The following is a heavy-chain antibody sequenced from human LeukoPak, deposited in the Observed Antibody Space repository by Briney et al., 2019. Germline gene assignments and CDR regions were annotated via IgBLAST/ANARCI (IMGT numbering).Heavy chain of an antibody. D-gene: IGHD6-13*01. V-gene: IGHV5-51*01. CDR3: SRQVGAAAGTTGEDGYFDY. Sequence: GEALKISCQGSPYSFTSYSIGWVRHMPRKGLGWMGIIYPGDFDTRYSPSFQGQVTISADKSISTAYLQWSSLKASDTAMYYCSRQVGAAAGTTGEDGYFDYWGQGTLVTVSS. J-gene: IGHJ4*02. CDR1: PYSFTSYS. CDR2: IYPGDFDT.